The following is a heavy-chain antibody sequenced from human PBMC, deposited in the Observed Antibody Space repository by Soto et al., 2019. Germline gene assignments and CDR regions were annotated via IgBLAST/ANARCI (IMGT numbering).Heavy chain of an antibody. CDR3: ARSHLYYDSSGYPDY. D-gene: IGHD3-22*01. J-gene: IGHJ4*02. Sequence: GGSLRLSCAASGCTFSDYYMSWIRQAPGKGLEWVSYISSSGSTIYYADSVKGRFTISRDNAKNSLYLQMNSLRAEDTAVYYCARSHLYYDSSGYPDYWGQGTLVTVSS. CDR1: GCTFSDYY. V-gene: IGHV3-11*01. CDR2: ISSSGSTI.